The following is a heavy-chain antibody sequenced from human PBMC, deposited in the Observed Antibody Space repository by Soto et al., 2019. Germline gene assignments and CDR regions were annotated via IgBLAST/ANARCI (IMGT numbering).Heavy chain of an antibody. J-gene: IGHJ2*01. D-gene: IGHD6-13*01. CDR3: ARPTGIAPAIWYFDL. Sequence: QVQLQESGPGLVKPSETLSLTCTVSGDYISSHYWSWIRQHPGKGLEWIGYVYHSGKTDSNPSLKSRVTISMDTSKNQISLSLTSVTAADAAVYYCARPTGIAPAIWYFDLWGRGTLVTVSS. V-gene: IGHV4-59*11. CDR1: GDYISSHY. CDR2: VYHSGKT.